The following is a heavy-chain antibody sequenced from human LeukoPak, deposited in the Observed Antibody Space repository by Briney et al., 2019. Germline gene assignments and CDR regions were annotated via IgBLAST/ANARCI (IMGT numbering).Heavy chain of an antibody. D-gene: IGHD6-19*01. CDR2: IYTGGST. CDR3: AISAWSFDY. V-gene: IGHV4-61*02. J-gene: IGHJ4*02. Sequence: SQTLSLTCTVSGGSISSVSYYWSWIRQPAGKGLEWIGRIYTGGSTNYSPSLKSRVTISVDTSKNQFSLKVSSVTAADTAVYYCAISAWSFDYWGQGTLVTVSS. CDR1: GGSISSVSYY.